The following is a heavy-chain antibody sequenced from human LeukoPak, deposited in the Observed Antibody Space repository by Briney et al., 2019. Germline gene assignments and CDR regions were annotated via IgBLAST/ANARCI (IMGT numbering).Heavy chain of an antibody. V-gene: IGHV4-59*01. J-gene: IGHJ4*02. CDR2: IYYSGST. CDR3: AEIAAAGL. D-gene: IGHD6-13*01. CDR1: GGSISSYY. Sequence: SETLSLTCTVSGGSISSYYWSWIRQPPGKGLEWIGYIYYSGSTNYNPSLKSRVTISVDTSKNQFSLKLSSVTAADTAVYYCAEIAAAGLWGQGTLVTVSS.